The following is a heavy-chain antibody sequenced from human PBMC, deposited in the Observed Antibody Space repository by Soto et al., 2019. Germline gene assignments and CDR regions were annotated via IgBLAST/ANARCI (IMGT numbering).Heavy chain of an antibody. CDR1: GFTFSNHW. Sequence: VQLVQSGAEVKKSGESLKISCKGLGFTFSNHWIAWVRHMPGRGLEWMGIIYGGDSDTRYSPSFQGQVTISVDKSISTVYLQWRSLKASDSALYFCTGRLGYCTGETCLDVWGGGTSVTVSS. J-gene: IGHJ6*04. V-gene: IGHV5-51*03. CDR2: IYGGDSDT. CDR3: TGRLGYCTGETCLDV. D-gene: IGHD2-8*02.